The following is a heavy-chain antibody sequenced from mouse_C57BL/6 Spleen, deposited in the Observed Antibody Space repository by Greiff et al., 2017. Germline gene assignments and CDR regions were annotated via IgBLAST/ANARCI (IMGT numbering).Heavy chain of an antibody. CDR3: ERKGGNRGDYAMDY. D-gene: IGHD5-2*01. J-gene: IGHJ4*01. V-gene: IGHV5-4*01. CDR2: LSDGGSYT. CDR1: GFTFSSYA. Sequence: EVQVVESGGGLVKPGGSLKLSCAASGFTFSSYAMSWVRQTPEKRLEWVATLSDGGSYTYYPDNVQGRFTISRDNAKNNLYLQMRHLKSEDTAMYYSERKGGNRGDYAMDYGGQGTSVTVSS.